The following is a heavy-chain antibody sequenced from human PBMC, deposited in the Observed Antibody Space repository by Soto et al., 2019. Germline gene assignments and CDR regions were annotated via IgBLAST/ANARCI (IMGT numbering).Heavy chain of an antibody. V-gene: IGHV3-23*01. CDR1: GFTFSSYA. D-gene: IGHD6-13*01. J-gene: IGHJ4*02. CDR3: AKDQIRIAASPSDY. Sequence: GGSLRLSCAAPGFTFSSYAMKWVRQGSGKGVEWVSTISGSCGSTYYADSVKGRFTISRDNSKNTLYLQMNSLRAEDTAVYYCAKDQIRIAASPSDYWGQGTLVTVSS. CDR2: ISGSCGST.